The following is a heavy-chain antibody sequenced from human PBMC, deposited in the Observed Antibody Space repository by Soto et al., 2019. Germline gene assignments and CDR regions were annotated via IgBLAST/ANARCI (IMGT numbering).Heavy chain of an antibody. CDR2: INAGNGNT. J-gene: IGHJ4*02. Sequence: ASVKVSCKASGYTFTSYAMHWVRQAPGQRLEWMGWINAGNGNTKYSQKFQGKVTITRDTSASTAYMELSSLRSEDTAVYYCARDEYSYGYHHFRYWGQGTLVTVSS. CDR3: ARDEYSYGYHHFRY. CDR1: GYTFTSYA. V-gene: IGHV1-3*01. D-gene: IGHD5-18*01.